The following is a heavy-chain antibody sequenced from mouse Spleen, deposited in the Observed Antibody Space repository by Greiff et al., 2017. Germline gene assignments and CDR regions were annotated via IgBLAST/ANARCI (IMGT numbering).Heavy chain of an antibody. J-gene: IGHJ3*01. V-gene: IGHV14-4*01. CDR1: GFNIKDDY. CDR3: TTDLRGFAY. CDR2: IDPENGDT. Sequence: EVQLVESGAELVRPGASVKLSCTASGFNIKDDYMHWVKQRPEQGLEWIGWIDPENGDTEYASKFQGKATITADTSSNTAYLQLSSLTSEDTAVYYCTTDLRGFAYWGQGTLVTVSA. D-gene: IGHD5-1*01.